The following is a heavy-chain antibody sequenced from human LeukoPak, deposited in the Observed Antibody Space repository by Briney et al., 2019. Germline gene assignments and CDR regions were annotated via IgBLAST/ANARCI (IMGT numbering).Heavy chain of an antibody. J-gene: IGHJ4*02. CDR1: GFTFSSYA. CDR2: ISYDGSNK. CDR3: VRDIIDY. Sequence: GGSLRLSCAASGFTFSSYAMHWVRQAPGKGLEWVAVISYDGSNKYYADSVKGRFTISRDNSKNTLYLQMNSLRAEDTAVYYCVRDIIDYWGQGTLVTVSS. V-gene: IGHV3-30*01.